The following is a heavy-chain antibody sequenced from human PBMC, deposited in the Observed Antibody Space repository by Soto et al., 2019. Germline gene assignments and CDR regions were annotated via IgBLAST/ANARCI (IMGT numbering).Heavy chain of an antibody. CDR2: IRSKPNNYAT. V-gene: IGHV3-73*01. D-gene: IGHD1-26*01. J-gene: IGHJ3*02. CDR3: GSYSGFFDAIAI. CDR1: GVSFSGSA. Sequence: GGAPRLSFAASGVSFSGSAIHRVRQTSGTGLEWVGRIRSKPNNYATAYAASVKGRFTISRDDSKNTTYLQMNSLKAGDTAVYYCGSYSGFFDAIAIWGQGTMVTVSS.